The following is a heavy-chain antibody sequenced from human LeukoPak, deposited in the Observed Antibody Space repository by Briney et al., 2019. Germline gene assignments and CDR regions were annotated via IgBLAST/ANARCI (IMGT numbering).Heavy chain of an antibody. CDR2: INSGGSNT. V-gene: IGHV3-74*01. CDR1: GFTLSSYW. Sequence: GGSLGLSCAASGFTLSSYWMHWVRQAPGKGLVWVSRINSGGSNTNYADSVKGRFTISRDNAKNTLYLQMNSLRAEDTAVFYCARVRDISGHWGFLDYWGQGTLVTVSS. J-gene: IGHJ4*02. CDR3: ARVRDISGHWGFLDY. D-gene: IGHD6-19*01.